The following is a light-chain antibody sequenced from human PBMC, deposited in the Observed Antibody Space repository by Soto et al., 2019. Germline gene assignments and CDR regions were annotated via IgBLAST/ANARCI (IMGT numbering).Light chain of an antibody. CDR1: SSNIGAPYD. V-gene: IGLV1-40*01. J-gene: IGLJ3*02. CDR3: QSYDSSLSGWV. CDR2: GNS. Sequence: QSVLTQPPSVSGAPGQRVTISCTGDSSNIGAPYDVHWYQQLPGAVPKLLISGNSNRPSGVPDRFSGSKSGPSASLAITGRQAEDEADYYCQSYDSSLSGWVFGGGTKLTVL.